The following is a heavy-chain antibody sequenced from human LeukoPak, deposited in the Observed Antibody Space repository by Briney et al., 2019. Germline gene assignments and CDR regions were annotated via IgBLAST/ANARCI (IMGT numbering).Heavy chain of an antibody. J-gene: IGHJ6*02. CDR1: GHTFTSYG. Sequence: ASVKVSCKASGHTFTSYGISWVRQAPGQGLEWMGWISAYNGNTNYAQKLQGRVTMTTDTSTSTAYMELRSLRSDDTAVYYCAILRWDIVVVVAAGMDVWGQGTTVTVSS. CDR3: AILRWDIVVVVAAGMDV. V-gene: IGHV1-18*01. CDR2: ISAYNGNT. D-gene: IGHD2-15*01.